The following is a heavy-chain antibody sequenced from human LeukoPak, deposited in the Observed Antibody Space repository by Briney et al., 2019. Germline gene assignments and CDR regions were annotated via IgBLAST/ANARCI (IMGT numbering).Heavy chain of an antibody. CDR2: ISGSGGST. Sequence: GGSLRLSCAASGFTFSSYAMSWVRQAPGKGLEWVSAISGSGGSTYYADSVKGRFTISRDNSKNTLYLQMNSLRAEDTAVYYCAKEEKYYYDSSGYYFSPYDYWGQGTLVTVPS. CDR3: AKEEKYYYDSSGYYFSPYDY. D-gene: IGHD3-22*01. V-gene: IGHV3-23*01. CDR1: GFTFSSYA. J-gene: IGHJ4*02.